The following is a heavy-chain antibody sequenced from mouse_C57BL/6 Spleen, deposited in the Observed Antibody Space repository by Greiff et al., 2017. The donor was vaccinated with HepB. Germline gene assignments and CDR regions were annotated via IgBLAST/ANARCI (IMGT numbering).Heavy chain of an antibody. Sequence: QVQLQQPGAELVRPGSSVKLSCKASGYTFTSYWMDWVKQRPGQGLEWIGNIYPSDSETHYNQKFKDKATLTVDKSSSTAYMQLSSLTSEDSAVYYWARGVIYYYGSSSDYWGQGTTLTVSS. J-gene: IGHJ2*01. CDR1: GYTFTSYW. V-gene: IGHV1-61*01. CDR3: ARGVIYYYGSSSDY. CDR2: IYPSDSET. D-gene: IGHD1-1*01.